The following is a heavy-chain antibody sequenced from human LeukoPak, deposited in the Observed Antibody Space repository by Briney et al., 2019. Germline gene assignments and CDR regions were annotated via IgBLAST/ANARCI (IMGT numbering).Heavy chain of an antibody. CDR1: GGSISSSSYY. J-gene: IGHJ4*02. V-gene: IGHV4-39*07. D-gene: IGHD3-3*01. CDR3: ARVTLSRGYYDFWSGYSYFDY. Sequence: SETLSLTCTVSGGSISSSSYYWGWIRQPPGKGLEWIGSIYYSGSTYYNPSLKSRVTISVDTSKNQFSLKLSSVTAADTAVYYCARVTLSRGYYDFWSGYSYFDYWGQGTLVTVSS. CDR2: IYYSGST.